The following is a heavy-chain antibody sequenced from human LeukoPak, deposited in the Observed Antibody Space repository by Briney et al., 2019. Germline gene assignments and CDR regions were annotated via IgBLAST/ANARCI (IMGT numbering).Heavy chain of an antibody. D-gene: IGHD3-22*01. V-gene: IGHV3-23*01. CDR1: GFTFGSYG. J-gene: IGHJ4*02. CDR2: ISGSGERT. CDR3: AKDGDISVELVVITSFDS. Sequence: SGGSLRLSCAASGFTFGSYGMHWVRQTPGKGLEWVSAISGSGERTYHADSVKGRFTISRDNSKNMLYLQMNSLRAEDTALYYCAKDGDISVELVVITSFDSWGQGTLVTVSS.